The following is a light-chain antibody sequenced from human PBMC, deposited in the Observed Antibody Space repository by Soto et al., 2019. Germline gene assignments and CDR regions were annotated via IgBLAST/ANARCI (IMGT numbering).Light chain of an antibody. J-gene: IGLJ1*01. CDR1: SSDVGSYNL. V-gene: IGLV2-23*02. CDR2: GVT. CDR3: SSYTASISAYV. Sequence: QSALTQPASVSGSPGQSITLSCTGTSSDVGSYNLVSWYQQNPGKAPKLLIYGVTKRPTGVSNRFPGSKSGTTASLTLSGLQAQDEADYYCSSYTASISAYVFGCGTKVTV.